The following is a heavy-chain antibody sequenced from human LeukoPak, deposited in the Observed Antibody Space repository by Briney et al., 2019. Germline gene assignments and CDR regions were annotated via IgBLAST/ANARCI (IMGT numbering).Heavy chain of an antibody. V-gene: IGHV3-48*01. CDR2: ISSSSSTI. J-gene: IGHJ4*02. CDR3: ARDDRYYDFWSGRLAFDY. CDR1: GFTFSSYG. D-gene: IGHD3-3*01. Sequence: AGGSLRLSCAASGFTFSSYGMNWVRQAPGKGLEWVSYISSSSSTIYYADSVKGRFTISRDNAKNSLYLQMNSLRAEDTAVYYCARDDRYYDFWSGRLAFDYWGQGTLVTVSS.